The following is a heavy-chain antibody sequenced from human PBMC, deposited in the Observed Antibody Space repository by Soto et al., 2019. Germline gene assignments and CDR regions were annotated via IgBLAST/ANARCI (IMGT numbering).Heavy chain of an antibody. Sequence: PGGSLRLSCAASGFTFDDYAMHWVRQAPGKGLEWVSGISWNSGSIGYADSVKGRFTISRDNAKNSLYLQMNSLRAEDTALYYCAKTRLTYYDFWSGPPDAFDIWGQGTMVTVSS. D-gene: IGHD3-3*01. CDR3: AKTRLTYYDFWSGPPDAFDI. CDR1: GFTFDDYA. V-gene: IGHV3-9*01. J-gene: IGHJ3*02. CDR2: ISWNSGSI.